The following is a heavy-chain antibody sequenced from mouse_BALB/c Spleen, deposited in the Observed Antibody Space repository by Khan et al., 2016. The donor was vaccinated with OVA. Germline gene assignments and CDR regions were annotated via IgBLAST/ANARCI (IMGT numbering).Heavy chain of an antibody. CDR2: INPHIGET. CDR3: ARIYRSDFDY. J-gene: IGHJ2*01. CDR1: GYSFTGYF. Sequence: VQLKQSGPELVKPGASVQISCKASGYSFTGYFMNWVMQSHGKSLEWIGRINPHIGETFYNQKFKGKATLTVEESSSTAHLELRSLASEDSAVYYCARIYRSDFDYWGQGTTLTVSS. V-gene: IGHV1-20*02. D-gene: IGHD1-1*01.